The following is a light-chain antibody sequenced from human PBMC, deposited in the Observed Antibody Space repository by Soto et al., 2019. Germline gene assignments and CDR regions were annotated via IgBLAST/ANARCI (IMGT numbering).Light chain of an antibody. CDR1: QSVRSD. J-gene: IGKJ3*01. V-gene: IGKV3-15*01. CDR2: GAS. CDR3: QQSYNSPQA. Sequence: EIVVTQSATTLSVSPRERATLSCRASQSVRSDLAWYQQEPGQTPRLLIYGASTRVPGIPARFSGSGSGTDFTLTISSLQPEDFATYSCQQSYNSPQAFGRGTKVDIK.